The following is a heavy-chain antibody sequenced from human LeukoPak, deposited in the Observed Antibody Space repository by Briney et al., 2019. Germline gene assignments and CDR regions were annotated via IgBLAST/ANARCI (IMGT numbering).Heavy chain of an antibody. J-gene: IGHJ4*02. CDR2: INWNDGRRGSGSST. CDR3: VRDWGYDSSGYWQKYFDT. Sequence: GGSLRLSCAASGFTFDDYGMTWVRQVPGKGLEWVSGINWNDGRRGSGSSTAYADSVKGRFTISRDNAKNSVYLQMNSLRAEDTAVYYCVRDWGYDSSGYWQKYFDTWGQGTLVTVSS. D-gene: IGHD3-22*01. CDR1: GFTFDDYG. V-gene: IGHV3-20*04.